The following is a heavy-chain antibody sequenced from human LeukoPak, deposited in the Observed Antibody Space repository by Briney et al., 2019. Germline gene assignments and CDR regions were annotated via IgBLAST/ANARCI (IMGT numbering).Heavy chain of an antibody. CDR1: GFTFSDYY. V-gene: IGHV3-11*04. CDR3: AREGYGDYDYYYYMDV. J-gene: IGHJ6*03. D-gene: IGHD4-17*01. Sequence: GGSLRLSCAASGFTFSDYYMSWIRQAPGKGLEWVSYISSRGSTIYYADSVKGRFTISRDNAKNSLYLQMNSLRAEDTAVYYCAREGYGDYDYYYYMDVWGKGTTVTVSS. CDR2: ISSRGSTI.